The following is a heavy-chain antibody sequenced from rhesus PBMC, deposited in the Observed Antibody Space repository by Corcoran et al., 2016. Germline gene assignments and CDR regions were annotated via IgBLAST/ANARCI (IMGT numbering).Heavy chain of an antibody. V-gene: IGHV4-169*02. Sequence: QLQLQESGPGLVKPSETLSVTCAVSGGSISSSYWSWIRQAPGKGLEWIGDIYGSGSSNHSNPSRKSRVTLSVDTSQNQLSLKLSSVAAADTAGECGASVAAADDACDFWGQGLRVTVSS. CDR3: ASVAAADDACDF. CDR1: GGSISSSY. CDR2: IYGSGSSN. D-gene: IGHD6-25*01. J-gene: IGHJ3*01.